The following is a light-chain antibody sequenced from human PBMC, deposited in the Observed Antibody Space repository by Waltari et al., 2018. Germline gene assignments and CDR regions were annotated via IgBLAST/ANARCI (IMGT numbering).Light chain of an antibody. V-gene: IGKV3-11*01. CDR3: QQRSKWFT. CDR2: DAS. CDR1: QSVSSY. J-gene: IGKJ4*01. Sequence: EVVLTQSPATLALSPGERATLSCRASQSVSSYLAWYQQKPGQAPRLLIYDASKRATGIPARFTGSGSGTHFTLTISSLEPEDFAGYYCQQRSKWFTFGGGTKVEIK.